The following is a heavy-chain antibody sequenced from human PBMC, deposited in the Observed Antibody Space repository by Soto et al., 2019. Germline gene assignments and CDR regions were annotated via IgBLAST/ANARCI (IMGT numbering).Heavy chain of an antibody. CDR3: ARFIAAAGTRWFDP. CDR2: IYHSGST. J-gene: IGHJ5*02. D-gene: IGHD6-13*01. CDR1: GGSISSYY. V-gene: IGHV4-59*12. Sequence: PSETLSLTCTVSGGSISSYYWSWIRQPPGKGLEWIGEIYHSGSTNYNPSLKSRVTISVDKSKNQFSLKLSSVTAADTAVYYCARFIAAAGTRWFDPWGQGTLVTVSS.